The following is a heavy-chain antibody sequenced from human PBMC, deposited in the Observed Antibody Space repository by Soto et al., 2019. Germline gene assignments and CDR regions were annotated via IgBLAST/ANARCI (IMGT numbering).Heavy chain of an antibody. J-gene: IGHJ6*02. D-gene: IGHD1-1*01. CDR3: ALQSPFPYYYYGMDV. CDR2: IYHSGST. Sequence: QVQLQESGPGLVKPSGTLSLTCAVSGGSISSSNWWSWVRQPPGKGLERIGEIYHSGSTNYNPSLKSRVTISVDKSKSQFSLKLSSVTAADTAVYYCALQSPFPYYYYGMDVWGQGTTVTVSS. V-gene: IGHV4-4*02. CDR1: GGSISSSNW.